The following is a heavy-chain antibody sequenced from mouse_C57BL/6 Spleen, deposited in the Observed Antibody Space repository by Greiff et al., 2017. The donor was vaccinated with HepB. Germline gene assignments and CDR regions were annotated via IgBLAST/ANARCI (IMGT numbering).Heavy chain of an antibody. CDR2: ILPGSGST. J-gene: IGHJ3*01. CDR3: ARGGPIYYGNYEGFAY. Sequence: QVQLQQSGAELMKPGASVKLSCKATGYTFTGYWIEWVKQRPGHGLEWIGEILPGSGSTNYNEKFKGKATFTADTSSNTAYMQLSSLTTEDSAIYYCARGGPIYYGNYEGFAYWGQGTLVTVSA. D-gene: IGHD2-1*01. V-gene: IGHV1-9*01. CDR1: GYTFTGYW.